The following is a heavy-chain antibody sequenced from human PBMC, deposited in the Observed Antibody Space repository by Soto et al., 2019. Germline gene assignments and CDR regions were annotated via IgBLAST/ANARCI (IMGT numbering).Heavy chain of an antibody. CDR1: GGSISSYY. V-gene: IGHV4-59*12. D-gene: IGHD2-15*01. J-gene: IGHJ4*02. Sequence: PSETLSLTCTVSGGSISSYYWSWIRQPPGKGLEWIGEIYHSGSTNYNPSLKSRVTISVDKSKNQFSLKLSSVTAADTAVYYCAREEDCSGGSCYSFFEYWGQGTLVTSPQ. CDR2: IYHSGST. CDR3: AREEDCSGGSCYSFFEY.